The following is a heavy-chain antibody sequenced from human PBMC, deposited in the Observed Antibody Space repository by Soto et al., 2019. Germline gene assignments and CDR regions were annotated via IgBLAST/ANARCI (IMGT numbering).Heavy chain of an antibody. Sequence: SETLSLTCTVAGGSISSYCWSWIRQPPGKGLEWIGYIYYSGSTNYNPSLKSRVTISVDTSKNQFSLKLSSVTAADTAVYYCARDRFGEFDYGMDVWGQGTTVTVSS. CDR2: IYYSGST. J-gene: IGHJ6*02. D-gene: IGHD3-10*01. CDR3: ARDRFGEFDYGMDV. V-gene: IGHV4-59*01. CDR1: GGSISSYC.